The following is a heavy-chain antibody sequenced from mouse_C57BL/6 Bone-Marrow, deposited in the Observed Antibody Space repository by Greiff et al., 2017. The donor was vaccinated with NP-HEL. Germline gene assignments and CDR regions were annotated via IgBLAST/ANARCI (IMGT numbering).Heavy chain of an antibody. J-gene: IGHJ3*01. Sequence: QVQLQQSDAELVKPGASVKISCKVSGYTFTDHTIHWMKQRPEQGLEWIGYIYPRDGSTKYNEKFKGKATLTADKSSSTAYMQLNSLTSEDSAVYFCARRYYYGSSYAWFAYWGQGTLVTVSA. V-gene: IGHV1-78*01. D-gene: IGHD1-1*01. CDR2: IYPRDGST. CDR1: GYTFTDHT. CDR3: ARRYYYGSSYAWFAY.